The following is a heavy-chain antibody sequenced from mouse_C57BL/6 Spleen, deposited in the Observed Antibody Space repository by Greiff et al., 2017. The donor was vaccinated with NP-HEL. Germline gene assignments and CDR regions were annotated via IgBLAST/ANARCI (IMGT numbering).Heavy chain of an antibody. CDR2: ISDGGSYT. J-gene: IGHJ3*01. D-gene: IGHD2-4*01. Sequence: EVKLVESGGGLVKPGGSLKLSCAASGFTFSSYAMSWVRQTPEKRLEWVATISDGGSYTYYPDNVKGRFTISRDNAKNNLYLQMSHLKSEDTAMYYGARDHDYPAWFAYWGQGTLVTVSA. CDR3: ARDHDYPAWFAY. V-gene: IGHV5-4*01. CDR1: GFTFSSYA.